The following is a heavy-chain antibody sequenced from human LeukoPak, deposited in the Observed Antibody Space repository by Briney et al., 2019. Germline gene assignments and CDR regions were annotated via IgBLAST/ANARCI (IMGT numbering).Heavy chain of an antibody. CDR3: ARGVGALYYFDY. D-gene: IGHD1-26*01. J-gene: IGHJ4*02. V-gene: IGHV4-39*07. CDR2: IYYSGST. Sequence: KPSETLSLTCTVSGGSISSSSYYWGWIGQPPGKGLEWIGSIYYSGSTYNNPSLKSRVTISAATSKNQFSLKLSSVTAADTAVYYCARGVGALYYFDYWGQGTLVTVSS. CDR1: GGSISSSSYY.